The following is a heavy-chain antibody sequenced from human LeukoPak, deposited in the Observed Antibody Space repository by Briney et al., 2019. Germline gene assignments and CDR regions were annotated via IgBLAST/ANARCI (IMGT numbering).Heavy chain of an antibody. CDR2: ISGSDGDT. Sequence: RQSLRLSCGASGFIFTNYGMSWIRQAPRNLLEWVSAISGSDGDTSYADSVKGPFTISTDNSKNTLSLQMNSLRAEDRAVYYCAKHNQGMQDWGQGTLVTVSS. V-gene: IGHV3-23*01. CDR1: GFIFTNYG. D-gene: IGHD5-24*01. J-gene: IGHJ4*02. CDR3: AKHNQGMQD.